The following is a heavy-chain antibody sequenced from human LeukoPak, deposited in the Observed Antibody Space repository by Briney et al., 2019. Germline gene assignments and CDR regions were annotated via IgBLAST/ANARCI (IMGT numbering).Heavy chain of an antibody. CDR1: WFSFSTSGVG. V-gene: IGHV2-5*01. D-gene: IGHD7-27*01. Sequence: SGPTLVNPTQTLTLTCTFSWFSFSTSGVGVGWIRQPPGKALEWLALSCWNDAKRYSASLKSRLTITKDNSKNQVVLTMTNMNALDTATYYCTHRPRHGENWLDSWGGGTLVTVS. CDR3: THRPRHGENWLDS. CDR2: SCWNDAK. J-gene: IGHJ5*01.